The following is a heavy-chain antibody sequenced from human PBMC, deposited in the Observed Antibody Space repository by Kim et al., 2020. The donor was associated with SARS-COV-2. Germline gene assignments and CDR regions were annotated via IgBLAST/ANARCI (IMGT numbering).Heavy chain of an antibody. D-gene: IGHD2-21*02. J-gene: IGHJ4*02. CDR3: ARRGYCGGDCYPYYFDY. V-gene: IGHV3-11*03. Sequence: VKGRFTNARDNAKNSLYLQMNSLRAEDTAVYYCARRGYCGGDCYPYYFDYWGQGTLVTVSS.